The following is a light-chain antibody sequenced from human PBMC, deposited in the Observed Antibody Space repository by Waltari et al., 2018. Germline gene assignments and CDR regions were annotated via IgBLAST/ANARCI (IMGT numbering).Light chain of an antibody. Sequence: QSALTQPASVSGSPGQSLTISCTGASTAVGDYNYVSWYQQIPGKAPKVIIYDVTKRPSGVSNRFSGSKSGNSASLSISGLQAEDEAHYYCCSYAGRSTWVFGGGTKVTVL. CDR2: DVT. J-gene: IGLJ3*02. V-gene: IGLV2-14*03. CDR3: CSYAGRSTWV. CDR1: STAVGDYNY.